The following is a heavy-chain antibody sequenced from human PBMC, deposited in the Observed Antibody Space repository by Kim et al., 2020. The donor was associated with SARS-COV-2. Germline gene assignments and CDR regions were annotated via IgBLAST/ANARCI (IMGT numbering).Heavy chain of an antibody. CDR3: ARSRAARGGFDY. Sequence: SVKVSCKASGGTFSSYAISWVRQAPGQGLEWMGRIIPILGIANYAQKFQGRVTITADKSTSTAYMELSSLRSEDTAVYYCARSRAARGGFDYWGQGTLVTVSS. V-gene: IGHV1-69*04. D-gene: IGHD3-16*01. CDR2: IIPILGIA. CDR1: GGTFSSYA. J-gene: IGHJ4*02.